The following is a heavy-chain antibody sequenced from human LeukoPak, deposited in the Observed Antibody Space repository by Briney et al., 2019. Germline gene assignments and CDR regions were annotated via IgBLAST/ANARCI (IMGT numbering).Heavy chain of an antibody. CDR3: ARDLMT. CDR2: ITHSGST. Sequence: KPSETLSLTCAVYGGSFSGKYWTWFRQPPGKGLEWIGEITHSGSTYYNPSLKSRVTISVDTSKNQFSLKLNSVTAADTAVYYCARDLMTWGQGTLVTVSS. V-gene: IGHV4-34*01. CDR1: GGSFSGKY. J-gene: IGHJ4*02.